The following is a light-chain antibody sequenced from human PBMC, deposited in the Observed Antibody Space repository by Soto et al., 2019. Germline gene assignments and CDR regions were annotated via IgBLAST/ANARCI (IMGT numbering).Light chain of an antibody. CDR3: CSYAGSYSYV. Sequence: QSVLTQPASVSGSPGQSITISCTGTSSDVGGYNYVSWYQQHPGKAPKLMIYEVSNRPSGVSNCFSGSKSGNTASLTISGLEAEDEADYYCCSYAGSYSYVFGTGTKVTV. V-gene: IGLV2-14*01. CDR2: EVS. CDR1: SSDVGGYNY. J-gene: IGLJ1*01.